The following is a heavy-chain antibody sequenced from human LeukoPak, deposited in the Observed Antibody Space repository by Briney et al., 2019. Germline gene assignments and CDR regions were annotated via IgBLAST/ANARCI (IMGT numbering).Heavy chain of an antibody. CDR1: GFTFSSYG. Sequence: GGSLRLSCEASGFTFSSYGMHWVRQAPGKGLEWVAVISYDGSNKYYADSVKGRFTISRDNSKNTLYLQMNSLRAEDTAVYYCAKLTYGDSRGYYFDYWGQGTLVTVSS. V-gene: IGHV3-30*18. CDR3: AKLTYGDSRGYYFDY. CDR2: ISYDGSNK. J-gene: IGHJ4*02. D-gene: IGHD4-17*01.